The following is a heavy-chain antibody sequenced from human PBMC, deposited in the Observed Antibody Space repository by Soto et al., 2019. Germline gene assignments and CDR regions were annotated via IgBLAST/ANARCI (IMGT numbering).Heavy chain of an antibody. J-gene: IGHJ6*02. V-gene: IGHV3-33*01. CDR2: IWYDGSNK. D-gene: IGHD2-21*01. CDR3: ASPRELSYSYFYFFTLDV. Sequence: PGGSLRLSCAASGFTFSSYGMHWVRQAPGKGLEWVAVIWYDGSNKNYADSVKGRFTISRDNSKNTLYLQMNSLRAEDTAVYYCASPRELSYSYFYFFTLDVWGQGTTVTVAS. CDR1: GFTFSSYG.